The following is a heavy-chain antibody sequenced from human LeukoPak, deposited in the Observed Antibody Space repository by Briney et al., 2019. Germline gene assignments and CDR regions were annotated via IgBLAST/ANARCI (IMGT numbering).Heavy chain of an antibody. J-gene: IGHJ4*02. D-gene: IGHD5-18*01. Sequence: SETLSLTCTVSGGSISSSSYYWGWIRQPPGKGLEWIGSIYYSGSTYYSPSLKSRVTISVDTSKNQFSLKLSSVTAADTAVYYCARGQRQLWLGRRGGYFDYWGQGTLVTVSS. CDR1: GGSISSSSYY. V-gene: IGHV4-39*07. CDR3: ARGQRQLWLGRRGGYFDY. CDR2: IYYSGST.